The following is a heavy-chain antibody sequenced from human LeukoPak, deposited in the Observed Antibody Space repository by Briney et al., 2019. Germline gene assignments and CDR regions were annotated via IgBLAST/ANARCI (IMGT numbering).Heavy chain of an antibody. CDR1: GFTFSSYG. Sequence: GGSLRLSCAASGFTFSSYGMHWVRQAPGKGLEWVAVIWYDGSNKYYAESVKGRFTISRDNSKNTLYLQMNSLRAEDTAVYYCARSRSGYSYGYPDWGQGTLVTVSS. CDR2: IWYDGSNK. CDR3: ARSRSGYSYGYPD. V-gene: IGHV3-33*01. J-gene: IGHJ4*02. D-gene: IGHD5-18*01.